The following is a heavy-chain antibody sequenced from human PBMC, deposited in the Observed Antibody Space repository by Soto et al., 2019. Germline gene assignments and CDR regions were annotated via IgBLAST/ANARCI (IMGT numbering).Heavy chain of an antibody. J-gene: IGHJ4*02. V-gene: IGHV3-11*01. CDR2: ISGNGEII. Sequence: GGSLRLSCAASGFTFSDYYIHWIRRAPGKGLEWISYISGNGEIIQYAASARGRFTISRDNAENSVYLEMDSLRAEDTALYYCARDVDADFRTDFNYWGRGTLVTVSS. D-gene: IGHD4-17*01. CDR1: GFTFSDYY. CDR3: ARDVDADFRTDFNY.